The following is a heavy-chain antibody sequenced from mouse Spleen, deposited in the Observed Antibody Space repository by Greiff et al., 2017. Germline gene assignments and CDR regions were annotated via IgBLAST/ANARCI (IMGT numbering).Heavy chain of an antibody. CDR1: GFTFTDYY. CDR3: ARYGGEPSMDY. J-gene: IGHJ4*01. Sequence: EVKLVESGGGLVQPGGSLSLSCAASGFTFTDYYMSWVRQPPGKALEWLGFIRNKANGYTTEYSASVKGRFTISRDNSQSILYLQMNALRAEDSATYYCARYGGEPSMDYWGQGTSVTVSS. V-gene: IGHV7-3*01. CDR2: IRNKANGYTT.